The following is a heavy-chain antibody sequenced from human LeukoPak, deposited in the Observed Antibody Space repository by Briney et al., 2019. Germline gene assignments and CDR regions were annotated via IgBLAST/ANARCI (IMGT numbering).Heavy chain of an antibody. CDR1: GGSISSSIYN. CDR3: ARERDYYDSSGDNWFDP. V-gene: IGHV4-39*02. CDR2: IYYTGIT. J-gene: IGHJ5*02. D-gene: IGHD3-22*01. Sequence: NASETLSLTCTISGGSISSSIYNWGWIRQSPGKGLEWIGSIYYTGITNYNPSLKSRVTISVDTSKNQFSLRLSSVTAADTSVYQCARERDYYDSSGDNWFDPWGQGTLVTVSS.